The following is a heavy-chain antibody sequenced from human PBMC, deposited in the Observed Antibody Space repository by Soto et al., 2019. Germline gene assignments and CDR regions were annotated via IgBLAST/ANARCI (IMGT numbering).Heavy chain of an antibody. CDR1: GGSISSYY. Sequence: SETLSLTCPVSGGSISSYYWSWIRQPPGKGLEWIGYIYYSGSTNYNPSLKSRVTISVDTSKNQFSLKLSSVTAADTAVYYCAREGRDILTGFHAPEYYYYGMDVWGQGTTVTVSS. J-gene: IGHJ6*02. CDR2: IYYSGST. D-gene: IGHD3-9*01. V-gene: IGHV4-59*01. CDR3: AREGRDILTGFHAPEYYYYGMDV.